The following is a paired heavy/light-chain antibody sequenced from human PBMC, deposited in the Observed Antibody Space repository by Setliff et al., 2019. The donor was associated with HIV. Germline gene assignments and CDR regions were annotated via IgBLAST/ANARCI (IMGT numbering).Light chain of an antibody. Sequence: QSALTQPRSVSGSPGQSVTISCTGTSSDVGGYNYVSWYQQHPGKAPKLMIYDVSKRPSGVPDRFSGSKSGNTASLTISGLQAEDEADYYCCSYAGSYVVFGGGTKLTVL. CDR2: DVS. J-gene: IGLJ2*01. CDR3: CSYAGSYVV. CDR1: SSDVGGYNY. V-gene: IGLV2-11*01.
Heavy chain of an antibody. D-gene: IGHD1-26*01. CDR2: ISYDGSNK. V-gene: IGHV3-30-3*01. J-gene: IGHJ3*02. CDR1: GFTFSSYA. CDR3: ARPNTHWESSSGHDAFDI. Sequence: QVQLVESGGGVVQPGRSLRLSCAASGFTFSSYAMHWVRQAPGKGLEWVAVISYDGSNKYYADSVKGRFTISRDNSKNTLYLQMNSLRAEDTAVYYCARPNTHWESSSGHDAFDIWGQGTMVTVSS.